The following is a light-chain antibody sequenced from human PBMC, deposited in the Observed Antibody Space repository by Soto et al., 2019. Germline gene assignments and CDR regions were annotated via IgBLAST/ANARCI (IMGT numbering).Light chain of an antibody. CDR1: QGISTY. V-gene: IGKV1-39*01. Sequence: DIQMTQSPSSLSASVGDRVTITCRASQGISTYLNWYQQKPGKAPKLLIYAASSLQSGVPSRFSGSGSGTDFTLTISRLEPEYFAVYYCQQYGSSQWTFGQGTKVDI. CDR3: QQYGSSQWT. J-gene: IGKJ1*01. CDR2: AAS.